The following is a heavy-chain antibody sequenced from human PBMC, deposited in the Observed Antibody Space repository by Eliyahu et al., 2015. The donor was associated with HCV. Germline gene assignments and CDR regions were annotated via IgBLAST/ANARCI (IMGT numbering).Heavy chain of an antibody. CDR1: GFTFXTFG. CDR3: AKDDGGLDNWNYNQVIDL. CDR2: ISHDGSKR. Sequence: QMHLVESGGGVVQPGRSLRLSCAASGFTFXTFGFHWVRQAPGKGRGWVAVISHDGSKRYYGDSVKGRFTISRDNAEKTVLLQMKSLRNDDTGVYHCAKDDGGLDNWNYNQVIDLWGHGTLVTVSS. J-gene: IGHJ5*02. V-gene: IGHV3-30*18. D-gene: IGHD1-7*01.